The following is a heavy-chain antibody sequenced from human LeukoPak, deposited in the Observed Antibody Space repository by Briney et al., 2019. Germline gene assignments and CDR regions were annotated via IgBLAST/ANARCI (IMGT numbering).Heavy chain of an antibody. J-gene: IGHJ4*02. Sequence: PSETLSLTCTVSGGSMSPYHWGWIRQPPGKGLEWTGYIYYSGSTNYNPSLKSRVTISVDTSKNQSSLKLSSVTAADTAIYHCARAVSGRFDYWGQGTLVTVSS. D-gene: IGHD6-19*01. V-gene: IGHV4-59*08. CDR1: GGSMSPYH. CDR2: IYYSGST. CDR3: ARAVSGRFDY.